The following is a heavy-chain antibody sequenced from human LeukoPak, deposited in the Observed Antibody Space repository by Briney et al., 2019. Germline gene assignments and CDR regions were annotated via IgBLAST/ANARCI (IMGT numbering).Heavy chain of an antibody. CDR3: ARHSRGYYYDSSGYR. CDR1: GGSISSSSYY. V-gene: IGHV4-39*01. CDR2: IYYSGST. D-gene: IGHD3-22*01. Sequence: PSETLSLTCTVSGGSISSSSYYWGWIRQPPGKGLEWIGSIYYSGSTYYNPSLKSRVTISVDTSKNQFSLELSSVTAAGTAVYYCARHSRGYYYDSSGYRWGQGTLVTVSS. J-gene: IGHJ4*02.